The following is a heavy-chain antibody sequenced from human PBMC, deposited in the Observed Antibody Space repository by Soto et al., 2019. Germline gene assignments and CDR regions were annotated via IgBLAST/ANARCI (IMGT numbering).Heavy chain of an antibody. V-gene: IGHV1-46*03. CDR3: ARSPVIAAAGFKFDY. CDR2: INPSGGST. J-gene: IGHJ4*02. Sequence: ASVKVSCKASGYTFTSYYMHWVRQAPGQGLERMGIINPSGGSTSYAQKFQCRVTMTRDTSSSTVYMELCSLRSEFIAVFYFARSPVIAAAGFKFDYWGQGTLVTVSS. CDR1: GYTFTSYY. D-gene: IGHD6-13*01.